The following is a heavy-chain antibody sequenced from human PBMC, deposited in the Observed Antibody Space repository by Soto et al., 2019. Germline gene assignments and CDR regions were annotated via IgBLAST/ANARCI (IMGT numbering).Heavy chain of an antibody. CDR2: ISHDGSNQ. CDR3: AKETRSRAVTATRVNGMDV. CDR1: GFSFSDFG. Sequence: QVQLVESGGGVVQPGRSLRLSCAPSGFSFSDFGMHWVRQAPCKGLEWVAAISHDGSNQYYGDSVKGRFSISRDHSNNRLYLQMNNLKVEDSAIYFCAKETRSRAVTATRVNGMDVWGQGTTVTVSS. J-gene: IGHJ6*02. D-gene: IGHD2-21*02. V-gene: IGHV3-30*18.